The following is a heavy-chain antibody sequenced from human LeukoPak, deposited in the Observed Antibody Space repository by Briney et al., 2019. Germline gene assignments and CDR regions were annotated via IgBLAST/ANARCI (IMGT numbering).Heavy chain of an antibody. CDR2: MNPNSGNT. D-gene: IGHD3-10*01. CDR1: GYTFTSYD. CDR3: ARGARGVIIGDWFDP. Sequence: ASVKVSCKASGYTFTSYDINWVRQATGQGLEWMGWMNPNSGNTGYAQKFEGRVTMTRNTSISTAYMELSSLRSEDTAVYYCARGARGVIIGDWFDPWGQGTLVTVSS. V-gene: IGHV1-8*01. J-gene: IGHJ5*02.